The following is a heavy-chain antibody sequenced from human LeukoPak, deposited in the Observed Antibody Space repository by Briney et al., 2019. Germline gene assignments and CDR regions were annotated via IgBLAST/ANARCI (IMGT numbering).Heavy chain of an antibody. CDR1: GFTLSSYE. V-gene: IGHV3-48*03. CDR3: GEGGPSIIVGVIRGGAADYYYYMDV. D-gene: IGHD3-10*01. CDR2: ISSSGSNI. J-gene: IGHJ6*03. Sequence: RAGGSLRLSCAASGFTLSSYEMNWVRQAPGKGLEWVSYISSSGSNIYYADSVKGRFNISRDHAQNPMYLQMNRLRAEDTAVYYCGEGGPSIIVGVIRGGAADYYYYMDVWGKGTTVTISS.